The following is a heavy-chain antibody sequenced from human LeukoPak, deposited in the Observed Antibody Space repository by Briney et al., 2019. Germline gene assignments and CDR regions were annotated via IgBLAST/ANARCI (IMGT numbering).Heavy chain of an antibody. CDR1: GFTFSSYS. D-gene: IGHD2-2*01. V-gene: IGHV3-30*02. J-gene: IGHJ4*02. CDR3: ANPATPFCSSTSCYLDY. Sequence: TGGSLRLSCAASGFTFSSYSMNWVRQAPGKGLEWVAFIRYDGNNKYYADSVKGRFTISRDNSKNTLYLQMDSLRVEDTAVYYCANPATPFCSSTSCYLDYWGQGTLVTVSS. CDR2: IRYDGNNK.